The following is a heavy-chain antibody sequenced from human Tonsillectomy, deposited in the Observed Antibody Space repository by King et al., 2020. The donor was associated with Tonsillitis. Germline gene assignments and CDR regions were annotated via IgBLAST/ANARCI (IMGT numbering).Heavy chain of an antibody. D-gene: IGHD1-26*01. CDR2: IIPPFGTP. CDR3: ARIVGAPDYYFVY. Sequence: QVQLVESGAEVKKPGSSVKVSCKASGGTFSSYAITWVRQAPGQGLEWMGGIIPPFGTPNYAQKFQGRVTITADEFTITAYMELSGLRSDDTALYYCARIVGAPDYYFVYWGQGTLVTVSS. V-gene: IGHV1-69*01. J-gene: IGHJ4*02. CDR1: GGTFSSYA.